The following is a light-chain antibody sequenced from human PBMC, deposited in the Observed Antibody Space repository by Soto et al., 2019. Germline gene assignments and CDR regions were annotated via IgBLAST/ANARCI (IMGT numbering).Light chain of an antibody. CDR2: LEGSGSY. Sequence: QPVLTQSSSASASLGSSVKLNCTLSSWHSSYIIAWHQQQPGKAPRYLMKLEGSGSYNKGSGVPDRFSGSSSGADRYLTISILQFEDGADYYCETWDFNTRVFGGGTKLTVL. CDR3: ETWDFNTRV. J-gene: IGLJ3*02. V-gene: IGLV4-60*02. CDR1: SWHSSYI.